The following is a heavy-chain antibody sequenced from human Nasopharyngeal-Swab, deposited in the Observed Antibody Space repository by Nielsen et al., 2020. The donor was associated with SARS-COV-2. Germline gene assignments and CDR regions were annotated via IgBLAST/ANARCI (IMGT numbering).Heavy chain of an antibody. CDR1: GFTFGDYA. J-gene: IGHJ6*02. CDR3: TRDTYYYDSSGYYYYYYGMDV. V-gene: IGHV3-49*03. Sequence: LKISCTASGFTFGDYAMSWFRQAPGKGLEWVGFIRSKAYGGTTEYAASVKGRFTISRDDSKSIAYLQMNSLKTEDTAVYYCTRDTYYYDSSGYYYYYYGMDVWGQGTTVTVSS. D-gene: IGHD3-22*01. CDR2: IRSKAYGGTT.